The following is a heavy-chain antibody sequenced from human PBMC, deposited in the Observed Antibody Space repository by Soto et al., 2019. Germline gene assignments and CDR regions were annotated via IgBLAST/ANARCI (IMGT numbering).Heavy chain of an antibody. Sequence: QVQLVQSGAEMKKPGSSVNVSCKASGGTFSTYTITWVRQAPGQGLAWMGRIIPILGMPNYAQKFQGRVTITADKSTNTVYMELNNLRSEDTAVYYCARGPYGDRLDYCGQGTLVTVSS. V-gene: IGHV1-69*02. CDR2: IIPILGMP. CDR3: ARGPYGDRLDY. D-gene: IGHD4-17*01. J-gene: IGHJ4*02. CDR1: GGTFSTYT.